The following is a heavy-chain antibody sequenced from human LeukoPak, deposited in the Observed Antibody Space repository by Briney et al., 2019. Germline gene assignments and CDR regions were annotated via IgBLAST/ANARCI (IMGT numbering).Heavy chain of an antibody. D-gene: IGHD3-3*01. CDR1: GYTFTGYY. J-gene: IGHJ6*03. V-gene: IGHV1-69*13. Sequence: ASVKVSYKASGYTFTGYYMHWVRQAPGQGLEWMGGIIPIFGTANYAQKFQGRVTITADESTSTAYMELSSLRSEDTAVYYCARVSWSGYYYMDVWGKGTTVTVSS. CDR2: IIPIFGTA. CDR3: ARVSWSGYYYMDV.